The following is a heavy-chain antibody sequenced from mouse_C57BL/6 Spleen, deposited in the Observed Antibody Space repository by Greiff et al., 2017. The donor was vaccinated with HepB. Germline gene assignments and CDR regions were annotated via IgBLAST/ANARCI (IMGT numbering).Heavy chain of an antibody. CDR1: GYTFTSYT. CDR2: INPSSGYT. D-gene: IGHD1-1*01. V-gene: IGHV1-4*01. J-gene: IGHJ2*01. CDR3: TTEGDY. Sequence: QVQLKESGAELARPGASVKMSCKASGYTFTSYTMHWVKQRPGQGLEWIGYINPSSGYTKYNQKFKDKATLTADKSSSTAYMQLSSLTSEDSAVYYCTTEGDYWGQGTTLTVSS.